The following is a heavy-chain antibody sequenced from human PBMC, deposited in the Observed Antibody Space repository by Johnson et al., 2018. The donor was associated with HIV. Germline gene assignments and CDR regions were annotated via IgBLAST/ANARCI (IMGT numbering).Heavy chain of an antibody. D-gene: IGHD3-3*01. Sequence: QMLLVESGGGLVQPGGSLRLSCAASGFTFNTYAMHWVRQAPGKGLQWVALMSYDGIKKYYADSVQGRFTISGDSSKKTVFLQMNSLRVEDTAVYFCARVGISDYDLAAFDIWGQGTMVTVSS. CDR2: MSYDGIKK. CDR1: GFTFNTYA. CDR3: ARVGISDYDLAAFDI. J-gene: IGHJ3*02. V-gene: IGHV3-30-3*01.